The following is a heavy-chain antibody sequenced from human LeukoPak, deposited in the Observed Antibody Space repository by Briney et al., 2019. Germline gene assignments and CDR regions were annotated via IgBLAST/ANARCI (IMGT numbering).Heavy chain of an antibody. V-gene: IGHV4-38-2*02. Sequence: PSETLSLTSTVSGYSISSGYYWNWIRQPPGKGLEWIGTFFHSGNTYYNPSLKSRVTISLDTSRNQFSLKLSSVTAADTAVYYCARLQFAAAGPLGWFDPWGQGTQVTVSS. CDR3: ARLQFAAAGPLGWFDP. CDR2: FFHSGNT. J-gene: IGHJ5*02. D-gene: IGHD6-13*01. CDR1: GYSISSGYY.